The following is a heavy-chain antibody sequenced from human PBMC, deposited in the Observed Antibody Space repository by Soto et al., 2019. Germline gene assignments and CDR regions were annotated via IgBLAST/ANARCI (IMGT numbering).Heavy chain of an antibody. Sequence: SETLSLTCTVSGGSISSSSYYWGWIRQPPGKGLEWIGEINHSGSTNYNPSLKSRVTISVDTSKNQFSLKLSSVTAADTAVYYCARLWDSSGPNFDYWGQGTLVTVSS. V-gene: IGHV4-39*07. CDR1: GGSISSSSYY. CDR3: ARLWDSSGPNFDY. CDR2: INHSGST. J-gene: IGHJ4*02. D-gene: IGHD3-22*01.